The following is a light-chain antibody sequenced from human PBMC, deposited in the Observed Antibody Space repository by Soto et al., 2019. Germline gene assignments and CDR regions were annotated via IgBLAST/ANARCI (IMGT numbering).Light chain of an antibody. CDR1: SGDIGGYNY. CDR3: SSYRSSSPLV. CDR2: EVT. J-gene: IGLJ1*01. Sequence: QSALTQPASVSGSPGQSITISCTGTSGDIGGYNYVSWYQQHPGKAPKLLISEVTNRPSGVSNRFSGSKSGNTASLTISGLQAEDEADYYCSSYRSSSPLVFGTGTKLTVL. V-gene: IGLV2-14*01.